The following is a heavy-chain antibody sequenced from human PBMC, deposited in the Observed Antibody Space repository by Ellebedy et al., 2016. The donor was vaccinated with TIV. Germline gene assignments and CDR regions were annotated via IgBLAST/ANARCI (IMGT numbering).Heavy chain of an antibody. Sequence: GESLKISXAASGFTFSSYAMHWVRQAPGKGLEWVAVISYDGSNKYYADSVKGRFTISRDNSKNTLYLQMNSLRAEDTAVYYCARVVTVTTFAGLPSDYWGQGTLVTVSS. CDR1: GFTFSSYA. CDR2: ISYDGSNK. D-gene: IGHD4-17*01. J-gene: IGHJ4*02. V-gene: IGHV3-30-3*01. CDR3: ARVVTVTTFAGLPSDY.